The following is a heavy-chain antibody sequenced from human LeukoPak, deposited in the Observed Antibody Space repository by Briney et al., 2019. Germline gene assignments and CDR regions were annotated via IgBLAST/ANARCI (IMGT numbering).Heavy chain of an antibody. V-gene: IGHV4-39*01. CDR3: ARHSRMGTINPSY. Sequence: TSETLSLTCTISGGSISNSSYSWGWIRQPPGKGLEWIGSMYYSGSTYYNPSIKSRATISVDTSKNQFTLKLSSVTAADTAVYYCARHSRMGTINPSYWGQGTLVTVSS. D-gene: IGHD5-24*01. CDR1: GGSISNSSYS. CDR2: MYYSGST. J-gene: IGHJ4*02.